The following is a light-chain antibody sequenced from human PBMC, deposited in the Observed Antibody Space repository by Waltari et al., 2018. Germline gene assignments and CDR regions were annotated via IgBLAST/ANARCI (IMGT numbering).Light chain of an antibody. J-gene: IGKJ5*01. CDR1: QSVLSTSNRKTH. CDR3: HQYYIPPLT. V-gene: IGKV4-1*01. Sequence: DIVMTQSPDSLAVSLGERATINCKSSQSVLSTSNRKTHIAWYQQKPGQTPRLLINWASTRASGVPDRFRGGGSGTDFTLTVSSLQAEDVAVYYCHQYYIPPLTFGQGTRLEIK. CDR2: WAS.